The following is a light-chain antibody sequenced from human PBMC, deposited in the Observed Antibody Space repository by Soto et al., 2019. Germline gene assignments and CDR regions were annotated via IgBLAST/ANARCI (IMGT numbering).Light chain of an antibody. CDR3: QQYGDLPVT. CDR1: EDIRNS. CDR2: DAS. J-gene: IGKJ3*01. V-gene: IGKV1-33*01. Sequence: DIQMTQSPSSLSASVGDRVTITCQANEDIRNSLHWYQQKPGKAPNLLIYDASNVETGVPSRFSGSGFGTDFTFTNSSLQPEDVATYYCQQYGDLPVTFGPGTKVDIK.